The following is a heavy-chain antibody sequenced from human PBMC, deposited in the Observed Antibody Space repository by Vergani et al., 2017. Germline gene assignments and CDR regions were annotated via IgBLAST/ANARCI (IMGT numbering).Heavy chain of an antibody. CDR1: GFTFSSYG. CDR3: ARGGSGISTLSQYFQH. CDR2: IWYDGSNK. D-gene: IGHD1-26*01. J-gene: IGHJ1*01. V-gene: IGHV3-33*01. Sequence: QVQLVESGGGVVQPGRSLRLSCAASGFTFSSYGMHWVRQAPGKGLEWVAVIWYDGSNKYYADSVKGRFTISRDNSKNTLYLQMNSLRAEDTAVYYCARGGSGISTLSQYFQHWGQGTLVTVSS.